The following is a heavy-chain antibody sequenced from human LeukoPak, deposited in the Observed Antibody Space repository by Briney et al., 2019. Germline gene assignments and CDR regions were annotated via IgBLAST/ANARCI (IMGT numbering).Heavy chain of an antibody. CDR3: ARDMVRGVYTWFDP. Sequence: SETLSLTCTVSGGSISSYYRSWIRQPAGKGLEWIGRIYTSGSTNYNPSLKSRVTMSVDTSKNQFSLKLSSVTAADTAVYYCARDMVRGVYTWFDPWGQGTLVTVSS. D-gene: IGHD3-10*01. J-gene: IGHJ5*02. V-gene: IGHV4-4*07. CDR2: IYTSGST. CDR1: GGSISSYY.